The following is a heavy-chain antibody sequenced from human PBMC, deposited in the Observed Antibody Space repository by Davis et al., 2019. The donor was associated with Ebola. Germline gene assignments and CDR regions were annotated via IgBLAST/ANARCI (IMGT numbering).Heavy chain of an antibody. Sequence: SSVKVSCQASRYTFTSYAISWVRHAPGQGLEWMGGIIPIFGTANYAQKFQGRVTITADESTSTAYMELSSLRSEDTAVYYCARSSSANYYYGMDVWGQGTTVTVSS. J-gene: IGHJ6*02. D-gene: IGHD6-25*01. CDR1: RYTFTSYA. CDR3: ARSSSANYYYGMDV. CDR2: IIPIFGTA. V-gene: IGHV1-69*13.